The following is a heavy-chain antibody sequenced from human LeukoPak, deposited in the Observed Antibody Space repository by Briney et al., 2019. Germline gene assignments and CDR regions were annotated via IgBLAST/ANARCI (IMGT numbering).Heavy chain of an antibody. J-gene: IGHJ4*02. CDR1: GDPIITYY. D-gene: IGHD3-10*01. CDR2: IYYSGSS. Sequence: PSETLSLTCTVSGDPIITYYWSWIRQSPGKGLEWIGYIYYSGSSSYNPSLESRVTMSVDTSKNQFSLKLRSVTAADTAVYYCARVLVSWGVRGAPYYFDYWGQGTLVTVSS. V-gene: IGHV4-59*01. CDR3: ARVLVSWGVRGAPYYFDY.